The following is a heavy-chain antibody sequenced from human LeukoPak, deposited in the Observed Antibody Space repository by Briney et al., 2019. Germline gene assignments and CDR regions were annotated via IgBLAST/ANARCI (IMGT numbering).Heavy chain of an antibody. Sequence: SETLSLTCTVSGGSISSGGYYWSWIRQHPGKGLEWIGYIYYSGSTYYNPSLKSRVTISADTSKNQFSLKLSSVTAADTAVYYCARYCSGGSCSWFDPWGQGTLVTVSS. J-gene: IGHJ5*02. CDR3: ARYCSGGSCSWFDP. CDR2: IYYSGST. V-gene: IGHV4-31*03. CDR1: GGSISSGGYY. D-gene: IGHD2-15*01.